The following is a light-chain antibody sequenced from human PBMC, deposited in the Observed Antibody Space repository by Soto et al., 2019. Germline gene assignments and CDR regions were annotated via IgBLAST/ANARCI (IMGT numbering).Light chain of an antibody. J-gene: IGKJ1*01. V-gene: IGKV1-5*03. CDR3: HQYSVYPWT. CDR2: KAS. CDR1: QTISSW. Sequence: DIQMTQSASTLSASVGDRVSITCRASQTISSWLAWYQQKPGKAPKLLVYKASSLESGVPSRFSGSASGTEFTLTISSLQPDDYATYYCHQYSVYPWTFGQGTNVDVK.